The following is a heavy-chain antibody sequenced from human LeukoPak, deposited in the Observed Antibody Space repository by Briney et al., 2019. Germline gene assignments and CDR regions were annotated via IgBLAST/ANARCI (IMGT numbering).Heavy chain of an antibody. CDR3: TTDFSVFNNIVVVPASRFGWFDP. D-gene: IGHD2-2*01. CDR1: GFTFSNAW. V-gene: IGHV3-15*01. J-gene: IGHJ5*02. Sequence: PGGSLRLSCAASGFTFSNAWMSWVRQAPGTGLEWVGRIKSKTDGGTTDYAAPVKGRFTISRDDSKNTLYLQMNSLKTEDTAVYYCTTDFSVFNNIVVVPASRFGWFDPWGQGTLVTVSS. CDR2: IKSKTDGGTT.